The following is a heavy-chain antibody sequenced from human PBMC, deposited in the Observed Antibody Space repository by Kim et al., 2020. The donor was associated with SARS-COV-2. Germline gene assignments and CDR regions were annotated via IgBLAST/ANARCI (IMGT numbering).Heavy chain of an antibody. CDR3: ARDLSIAAAGDWWFDP. D-gene: IGHD6-13*01. V-gene: IGHV1-3*01. J-gene: IGHJ5*02. Sequence: KFQGRVTITRDTSASTAYMELSSLRSEDTAVYYCARDLSIAAAGDWWFDPWGQGTLVTVSS.